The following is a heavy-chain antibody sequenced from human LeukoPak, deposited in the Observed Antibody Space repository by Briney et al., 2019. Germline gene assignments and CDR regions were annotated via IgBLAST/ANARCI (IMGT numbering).Heavy chain of an antibody. CDR3: ARGFRNGPSDC. V-gene: IGHV3-20*04. D-gene: IGHD2-8*01. J-gene: IGHJ4*02. CDR2: INRNGDST. CDR1: GFTFDDYG. Sequence: PGGSLRLSCEASGFTFDDYGMSWVRQLPGKGLEWVSGINRNGDSTDYAGSVKGRFTISRDNAKNSHFLQMNSLRVEDTALYYCARGFRNGPSDCWGQGTLVTVSS.